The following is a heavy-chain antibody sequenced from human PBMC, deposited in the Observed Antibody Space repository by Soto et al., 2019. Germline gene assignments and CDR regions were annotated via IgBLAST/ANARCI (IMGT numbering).Heavy chain of an antibody. Sequence: QITLKESGPPLVKPTQTLTLTCTFSGFSLSTSGVGVGWIRQPPGKALEWLALIYWDDNKRYSPSLKSRLTITKGTSKNQVVLTMTNVDPVDTATYYCARGSLGFDYWGLGTLVTVSS. CDR3: ARGSLGFDY. D-gene: IGHD5-12*01. CDR2: IYWDDNK. J-gene: IGHJ4*02. V-gene: IGHV2-5*02. CDR1: GFSLSTSGVG.